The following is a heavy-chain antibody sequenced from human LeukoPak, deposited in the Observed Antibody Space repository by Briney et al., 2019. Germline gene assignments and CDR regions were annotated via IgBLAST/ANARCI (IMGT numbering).Heavy chain of an antibody. CDR3: ARDRPNYYGSDGHYYRRDGDY. V-gene: IGHV3-23*01. CDR2: ITSRGEST. Sequence: GGSLRLSCTASGFTFSIYAMSWVRQAPGKGLQWVSSITSRGESTWYVDSVKGRFTITRDNSENTLYLQMHSLRAEDTAVYYCARDRPNYYGSDGHYYRRDGDYWGRGTLVSVSS. J-gene: IGHJ4*02. CDR1: GFTFSIYA. D-gene: IGHD3-22*01.